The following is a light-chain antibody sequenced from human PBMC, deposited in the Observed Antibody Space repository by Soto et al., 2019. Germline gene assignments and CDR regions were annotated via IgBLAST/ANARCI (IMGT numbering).Light chain of an antibody. Sequence: DIVMTQSPLSLPVTPGEPASISCRSSQSLLHSNGYNYLDWYLQKPGQSPQLLIYLGSNRASGVPDRFSGSGSGTDFTLKISRVEADDVGVYYCMQALQTPLTFGGGTKVVIK. V-gene: IGKV2-28*01. CDR1: QSLLHSNGYNY. CDR2: LGS. CDR3: MQALQTPLT. J-gene: IGKJ4*01.